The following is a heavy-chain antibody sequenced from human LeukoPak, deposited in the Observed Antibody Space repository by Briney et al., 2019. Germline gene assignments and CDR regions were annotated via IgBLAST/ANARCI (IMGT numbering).Heavy chain of an antibody. CDR2: IRSKAYGGTA. CDR3: SHYGGKYHLDN. CDR1: GFTFGDYA. Sequence: GGSLRLSCTGSGFTFGDYALSWFRQAQGQGLEWVGFIRSKAYGGTADYAASVRGRFTISRDDSKSIAYLQMNSLKTEDTAVYYCSHYGGKYHLDNWGQGTLVTVSS. J-gene: IGHJ4*02. V-gene: IGHV3-49*03. D-gene: IGHD4-23*01.